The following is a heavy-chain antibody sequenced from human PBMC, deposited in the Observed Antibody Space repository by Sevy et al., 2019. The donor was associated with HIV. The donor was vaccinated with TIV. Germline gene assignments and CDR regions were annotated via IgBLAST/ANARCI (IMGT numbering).Heavy chain of an antibody. CDR1: GFTFDDYA. V-gene: IGHV3-43D*03. CDR3: AKACEMAAVGFFGH. CDR2: ISRDGSVI. D-gene: IGHD6-13*01. Sequence: GGSLRLSCAASGFTFDDYAMHWVRQVPGKGLEWVSLISRDGSVIYYADSVKGRFSSSRGNSKNSLYLQMNSLRPEATVLYYGAKACEMAAVGFFGHWGQGTLVTVSS. J-gene: IGHJ4*02.